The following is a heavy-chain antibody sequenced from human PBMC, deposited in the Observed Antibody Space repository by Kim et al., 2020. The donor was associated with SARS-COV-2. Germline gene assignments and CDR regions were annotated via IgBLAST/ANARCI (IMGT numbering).Heavy chain of an antibody. D-gene: IGHD3-10*01. CDR2: IYHSGST. Sequence: SETLSLTCAVSGGSISSSNWWSWVRQPPGKGLEWIGEIYHSGSTNYNPSLKSRVTISVDKSKNQFSLKLSSVTAADTAVYYCARRDIYGSGSYYFDYWGQGTLVTVSS. J-gene: IGHJ4*02. CDR1: GGSISSSNW. CDR3: ARRDIYGSGSYYFDY. V-gene: IGHV4-4*02.